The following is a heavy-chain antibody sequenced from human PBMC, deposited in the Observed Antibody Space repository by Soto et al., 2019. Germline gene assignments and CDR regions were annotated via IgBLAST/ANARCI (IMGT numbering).Heavy chain of an antibody. Sequence: SGPTLVNPTQILKLTCNVSGVSLPGSGVSVGWIRQPPGKALEWLALSFWDDDKRYSPALKSRLTVTKDTSKNQVALTLTNVDPVDTATYYCAPGTTRKSSLAYWGQGIRVTVSS. CDR1: GVSLPGSGVS. CDR2: SFWDDDK. D-gene: IGHD2-2*01. J-gene: IGHJ4*02. CDR3: APGTTRKSSLAY. V-gene: IGHV2-5*02.